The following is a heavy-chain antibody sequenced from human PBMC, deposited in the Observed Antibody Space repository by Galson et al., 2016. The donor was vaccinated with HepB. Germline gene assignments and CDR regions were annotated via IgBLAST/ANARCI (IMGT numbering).Heavy chain of an antibody. D-gene: IGHD6-13*01. CDR3: ARNSSSWYADY. CDR1: GYFFTTYG. J-gene: IGHJ4*02. CDR2: ISSYNGYT. Sequence: SVKVSCKASGYFFTTYGLSWVRQAPGQGLEWMGWISSYNGYTTYAQKLQGRVTMTTETSTSTAYMELRSLRSDDTAVYYCARNSSSWYADYWGQGTLVTVSS. V-gene: IGHV1-18*01.